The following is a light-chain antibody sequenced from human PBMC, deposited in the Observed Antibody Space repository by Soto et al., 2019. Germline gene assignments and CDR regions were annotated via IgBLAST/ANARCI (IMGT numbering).Light chain of an antibody. V-gene: IGKV3-11*01. J-gene: IGKJ3*01. CDR2: DAS. CDR3: QQRINWPPT. CDR1: QTVGTY. Sequence: EIVLTQSPATLSFSPGERATLSCRASQTVGTYLAWYQHRPGQAPRLLIYDASNRATGIPARFSGSGSGTDFTLVISSLEPEYFAVYSCQQRINWPPTFGPGTKVDFK.